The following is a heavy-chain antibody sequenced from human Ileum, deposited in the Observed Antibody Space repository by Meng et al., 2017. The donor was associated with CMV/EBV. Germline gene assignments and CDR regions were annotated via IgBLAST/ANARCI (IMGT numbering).Heavy chain of an antibody. J-gene: IGHJ4*02. V-gene: IGHV2-5*02. D-gene: IGHD3-16*01. Sequence: LTCTFSGFSFTSETVAVGWIRQPPGKALDWLAVIYGGGEKHSRPSLRNRLTITKDTSKNQVVLTMTNMDPVDTATYYCAHRLGGYFDIWGQGALVTVSS. CDR2: IYGGGEK. CDR1: GFSFTSETVA. CDR3: AHRLGGYFDI.